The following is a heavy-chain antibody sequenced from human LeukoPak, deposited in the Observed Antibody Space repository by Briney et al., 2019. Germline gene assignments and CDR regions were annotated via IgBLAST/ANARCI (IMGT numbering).Heavy chain of an antibody. V-gene: IGHV4-39*07. J-gene: IGHJ4*02. CDR3: ARDSEYSSSSSDY. Sequence: SETLSLTCSVSGVSISSGSNYWGWIRQPPGKGLEWIGSIYHSGSTYYNPSLKSRVTISVDTSKNQFSLKLSSVTAADTAVYYCARDSEYSSSSSDYWGQGTLVTVSS. D-gene: IGHD6-6*01. CDR2: IYHSGST. CDR1: GVSISSGSNY.